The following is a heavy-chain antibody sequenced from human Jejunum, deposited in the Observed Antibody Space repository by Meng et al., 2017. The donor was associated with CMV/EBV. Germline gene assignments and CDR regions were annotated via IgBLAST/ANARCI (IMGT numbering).Heavy chain of an antibody. CDR1: SISSSSSY. CDR2: INYSGTT. CDR3: ARGCYTTSCYRGSFDY. Sequence: SISSSSSYWGWVRQPPGKGLEWLGSINYSGTTYYNPSLRSLVTISLDPSRKQFSLQLNSVTAADTAVYHCARGCYTTSCYRGSFDYWGQGTLVTVSS. V-gene: IGHV4-39*07. J-gene: IGHJ4*02. D-gene: IGHD2-2*02.